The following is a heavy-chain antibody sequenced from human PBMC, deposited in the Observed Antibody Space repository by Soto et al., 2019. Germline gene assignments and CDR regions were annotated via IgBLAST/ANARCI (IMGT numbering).Heavy chain of an antibody. CDR3: AKALAVIDY. V-gene: IGHV3-30*18. CDR1: GFTFSSYG. Sequence: QVQLVESGGGVVQPGRSLRLSCAASGFTFSSYGMHWVRQAPGKGLEWVAVISYDGSNKYYADSVKGRFTISRDNSKNTLYLQMNSLRAEDTAVYYCAKALAVIDYWCQGTLVTVSS. J-gene: IGHJ4*02. CDR2: ISYDGSNK. D-gene: IGHD6-19*01.